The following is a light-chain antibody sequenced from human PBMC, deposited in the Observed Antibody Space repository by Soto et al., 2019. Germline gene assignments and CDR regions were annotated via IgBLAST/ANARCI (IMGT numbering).Light chain of an antibody. V-gene: IGLV2-14*01. Sequence: QSALTQPASVSGSPGQSITISCTGSSSDVGGYHYVSWYQQYPGKAPKLLIFGNSHRPSGVPDRFSASKSGTSASLAITGLQAEDEADYYCQSYDNTLSGVVFGGGTKLTVL. J-gene: IGLJ2*01. CDR2: GNS. CDR1: SSDVGGYHY. CDR3: QSYDNTLSGVV.